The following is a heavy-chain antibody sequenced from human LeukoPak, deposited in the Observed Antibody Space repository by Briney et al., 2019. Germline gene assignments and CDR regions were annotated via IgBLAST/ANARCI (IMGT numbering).Heavy chain of an antibody. V-gene: IGHV4-34*01. CDR1: GGSFSGYY. Sequence: SETLSLTCAVYGGSFSGYYWSWIRQPPGKGLEWIGEINHSGSTNYNPSLKSRVTISVDTSKNQFSLKLSSVTSADTAMYYCARAVGTDGYNLWVYWGQGTLVTVSS. J-gene: IGHJ4*02. CDR3: ARAVGTDGYNLWVY. D-gene: IGHD5-24*01. CDR2: INHSGST.